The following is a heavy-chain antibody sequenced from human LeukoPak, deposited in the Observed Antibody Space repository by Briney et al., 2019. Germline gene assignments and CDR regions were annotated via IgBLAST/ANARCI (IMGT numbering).Heavy chain of an antibody. CDR1: GYTFTGYY. J-gene: IGHJ4*02. CDR2: INPNSGGT. Sequence: GASEKVSCKASGYTFTGYYMHWVRQAPGQGLEWMGRINPNSGGTNYAQKFQGRVTITRDTSISTAYMELSRLRSDDTAVYYCARSAITMVRGGGGYYFDYWGQGTLVTVSS. D-gene: IGHD3-10*01. V-gene: IGHV1-2*06. CDR3: ARSAITMVRGGGGYYFDY.